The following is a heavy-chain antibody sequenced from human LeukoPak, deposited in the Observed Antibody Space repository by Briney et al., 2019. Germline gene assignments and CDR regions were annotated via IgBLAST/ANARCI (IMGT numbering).Heavy chain of an antibody. CDR1: GFIVNTKY. D-gene: IGHD3-3*01. J-gene: IGHJ3*02. Sequence: GGSLRLSCAASGFIVNTKYMSWVRQAPGKGLEWVGRIKSKTDGGTTDYAAPVKGRFTISRDDSKNTLYLQVNSLKTEDTAVYYCTPWGGSIWGQGTMVTVSS. CDR2: IKSKTDGGTT. CDR3: TPWGGSI. V-gene: IGHV3-15*01.